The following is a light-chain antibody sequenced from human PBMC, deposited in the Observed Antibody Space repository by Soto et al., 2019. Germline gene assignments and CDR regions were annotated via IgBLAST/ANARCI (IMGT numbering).Light chain of an antibody. V-gene: IGKV1-5*01. CDR1: ESIRTW. CDR2: DAS. Sequence: DIQMTQSPSTLSASIGDRVTITCRASESIRTWLAWYQHKPGKAPKFLIYDASSLESGVPSRFSGSGSGTEFTLTISNLQPDDFATYFCQQYNNYPRTFDQGTKVDIK. CDR3: QQYNNYPRT. J-gene: IGKJ1*01.